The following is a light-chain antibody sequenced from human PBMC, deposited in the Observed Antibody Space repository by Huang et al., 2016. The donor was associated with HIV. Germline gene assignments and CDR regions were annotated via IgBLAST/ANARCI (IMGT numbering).Light chain of an antibody. CDR2: GAS. CDR1: QAISNY. J-gene: IGKJ5*01. Sequence: AIRMTQSPSSLSASAGDRVTITCRASQAISNYVAWYQQRPGKAPKLLIYGASTLQSGVPSRFSGSGSGTDFTLTISRLLSEDFATYYCQQYYDYFTFGHGTRLEIK. V-gene: IGKV1-8*01. CDR3: QQYYDYFT.